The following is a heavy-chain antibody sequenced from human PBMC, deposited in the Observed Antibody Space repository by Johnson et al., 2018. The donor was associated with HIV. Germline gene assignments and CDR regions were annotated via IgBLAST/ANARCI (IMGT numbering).Heavy chain of an antibody. CDR2: IYSGGNT. CDR1: GFTVSSNY. V-gene: IGHV3-66*01. Sequence: VQLVESGGGLVQPGGSLRLSCAASGFTVSSNYMSWVRQAPGKGLEWVSVIYSGGNTYYADSVKGRFTISRDNSKNTLSLQMNSLRVEDTAVYYCAREARIVVVEPSDAFDIWGQGTKVTVS. CDR3: AREARIVVVEPSDAFDI. D-gene: IGHD3-22*01. J-gene: IGHJ3*02.